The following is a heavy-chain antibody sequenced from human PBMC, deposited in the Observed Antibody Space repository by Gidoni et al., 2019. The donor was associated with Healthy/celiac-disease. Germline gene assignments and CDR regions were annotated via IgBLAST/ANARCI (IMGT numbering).Heavy chain of an antibody. CDR1: GGSISNGGYY. V-gene: IGHV4-31*03. CDR3: ARVGPIAARPDYFDY. Sequence: QVQLQESGPGLAKPSQTLSLTCTVPGGSISNGGYYWRWVRQHPGQGLEWIGYLYYSGSTYHNPSLKCRVTISGDTSKNRFTQELISVTAADTAVYDCARVGPIAARPDYFDYWGQGTLVTVSS. J-gene: IGHJ4*02. CDR2: LYYSGST. D-gene: IGHD6-6*01.